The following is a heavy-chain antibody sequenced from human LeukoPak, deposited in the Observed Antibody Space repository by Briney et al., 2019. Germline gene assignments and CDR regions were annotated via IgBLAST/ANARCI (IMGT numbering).Heavy chain of an antibody. CDR1: GGSISSSSNY. CDR2: IYYSGSS. V-gene: IGHV4-39*01. J-gene: IGHJ1*01. Sequence: PSETLSLTCTVSGGSISSSSNYWGCIRQRPGKELESIGSIYYSGSSYDDPSLKSRVTISVDTSKNQFSLKLSSGTAADTAVYYCASDDYVWGSYRPTEYFQHWGQGTLVTVSS. D-gene: IGHD3-16*02. CDR3: ASDDYVWGSYRPTEYFQH.